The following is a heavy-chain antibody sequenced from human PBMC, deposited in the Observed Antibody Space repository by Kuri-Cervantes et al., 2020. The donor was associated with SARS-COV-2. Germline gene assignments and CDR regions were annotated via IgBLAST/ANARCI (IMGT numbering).Heavy chain of an antibody. CDR1: GGSISSYY. CDR2: IYHSGST. J-gene: IGHJ4*02. D-gene: IGHD3-3*01. Sequence: SETLSLTCTVSGGSISSYYWGWIRQPSGKGLEWIGSIYHSGSTYYNPSLKSRVTISVDTSKNQFSLKLSSVTAADTAVYYCARGPAHDFWSGYRFDYWGQGTLVTVSS. CDR3: ARGPAHDFWSGYRFDY. V-gene: IGHV4-38-2*02.